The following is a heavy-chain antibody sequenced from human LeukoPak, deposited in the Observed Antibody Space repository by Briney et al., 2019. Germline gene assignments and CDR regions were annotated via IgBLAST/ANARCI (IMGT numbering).Heavy chain of an antibody. CDR2: ISYDGSNK. CDR1: GLTFSSYG. D-gene: IGHD3-22*01. Sequence: PGRSLRLSCAASGLTFSSYGMHWVRQAPGKGLEWVAVISYDGSNKYYADSVKGRFTISRDNSKNTLSLQMNSLIAEDTAVYYCTKGSSVYFEYFQHWGQGTLVTVSS. V-gene: IGHV3-30*18. CDR3: TKGSSVYFEYFQH. J-gene: IGHJ1*01.